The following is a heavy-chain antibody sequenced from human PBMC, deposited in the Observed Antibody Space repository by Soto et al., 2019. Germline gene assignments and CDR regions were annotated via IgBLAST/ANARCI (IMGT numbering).Heavy chain of an antibody. CDR3: PHRAMKSAGHWNSDS. CDR1: GFSLTTSGVG. CDR2: NYWDDTK. Sequence: QITLKESGPTLVKPTQTLTLTCTFSGFSLTTSGVGVGWIRQPPGKALEWLALNYWDDTKHYSPSLKSRLTIPKDIPKTHVALTMTNMHPVDTPTYYCPHRAMKSAGHWNSDSWGQGTLLTVSS. V-gene: IGHV2-5*02. J-gene: IGHJ4*02. D-gene: IGHD6-13*01.